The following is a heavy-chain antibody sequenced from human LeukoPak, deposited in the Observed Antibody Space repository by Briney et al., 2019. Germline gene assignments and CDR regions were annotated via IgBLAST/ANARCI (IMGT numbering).Heavy chain of an antibody. D-gene: IGHD1-26*01. J-gene: IGHJ4*02. CDR1: GGSISSSSYY. V-gene: IGHV4-39*02. CDR2: IYYSGST. Sequence: PSETLSLTCTVSGGSISSSSYYWGWIRQPPRKGLEWIGSIYYSGSTYYNPSLKSRVTISVDTSKNQFPLKLSSVTAADTAVYYCAKEEVQWELRFDYWGQGTLVTVSS. CDR3: AKEEVQWELRFDY.